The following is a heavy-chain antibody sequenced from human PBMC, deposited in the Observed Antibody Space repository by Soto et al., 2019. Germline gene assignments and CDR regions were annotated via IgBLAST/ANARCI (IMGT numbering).Heavy chain of an antibody. CDR1: ALTASKNY. J-gene: IGHJ6*02. D-gene: IGHD3-10*01. CDR3: ARGGSGSDWDYYGMDA. CDR2: IYSGGTT. V-gene: IGHV3-66*01. Sequence: EVQLVESGGGLVQPGGSLRLSCAGSALTASKNYMSWVRQPPGKGLEWVSVIYSGGTTYYADSVKDRFSISRDNSKGTLYLQMDNLRAGDTAVYYCARGGSGSDWDYYGMDAWGQGTTVTVSS.